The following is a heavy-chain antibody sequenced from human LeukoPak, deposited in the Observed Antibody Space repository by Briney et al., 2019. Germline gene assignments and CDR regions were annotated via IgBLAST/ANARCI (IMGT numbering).Heavy chain of an antibody. Sequence: ASVKVSCKASGYTFTGYYMHWVRQAPGQGLEWMGRINPNSGGTNYAQKFQGRVTMTRDTSISTAYMELSRLRSDDTAEYYCARAPYSGRGFDPWGQGTLVTVSS. V-gene: IGHV1-2*06. J-gene: IGHJ5*02. CDR2: INPNSGGT. CDR1: GYTFTGYY. CDR3: ARAPYSGRGFDP. D-gene: IGHD1-26*01.